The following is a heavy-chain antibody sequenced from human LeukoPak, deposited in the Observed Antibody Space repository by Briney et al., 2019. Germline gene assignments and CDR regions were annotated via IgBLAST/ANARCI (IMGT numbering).Heavy chain of an antibody. CDR1: GGSISSYY. J-gene: IGHJ6*03. D-gene: IGHD3-10*01. CDR3: ARAVTPKVPFMEDNDYYGSGRGYYYYMDV. V-gene: IGHV4-59*08. CDR2: IYYSGST. Sequence: PSETLSLTCTVSGGSISSYYWSWIRQPPGKGLEWIGYIYYSGSTNYNPSLKSRVTISVDTSKNQFSLKLSSVTAADTAVYYCARAVTPKVPFMEDNDYYGSGRGYYYYMDVWGKGTTVTVSS.